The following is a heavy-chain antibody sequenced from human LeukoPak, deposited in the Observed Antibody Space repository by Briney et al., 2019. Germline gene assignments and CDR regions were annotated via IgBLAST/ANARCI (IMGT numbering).Heavy chain of an antibody. V-gene: IGHV1-46*01. CDR3: ARDWGWYMGISYYMDV. Sequence: GASVKVSRKASAYTYTSYYMHWVRQAPGQGLEWMGIINPSGGSTSYAQKFQGRVTMTRDMSTSTVYMELSSLRSEDTAVYYCARDWGWYMGISYYMDVWGKGTTVTVPS. CDR2: INPSGGST. CDR1: AYTYTSYY. J-gene: IGHJ6*03. D-gene: IGHD6-19*01.